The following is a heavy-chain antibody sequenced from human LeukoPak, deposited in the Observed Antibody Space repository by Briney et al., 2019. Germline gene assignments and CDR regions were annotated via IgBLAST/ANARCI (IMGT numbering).Heavy chain of an antibody. D-gene: IGHD6-19*01. CDR2: ISYDGSNK. J-gene: IGHJ5*02. V-gene: IGHV3-30*04. CDR1: GFTFNTYA. Sequence: TGGSLRLSCAASGFTFNTYAMHWVRQAPGKGLEWVAVISYDGSNKYYADSVKGRFTISRDNSKNMLYLQMNSLRAEDTAVYYCARGRPLYSSGHNWFDPWGQGTLVTVSS. CDR3: ARGRPLYSSGHNWFDP.